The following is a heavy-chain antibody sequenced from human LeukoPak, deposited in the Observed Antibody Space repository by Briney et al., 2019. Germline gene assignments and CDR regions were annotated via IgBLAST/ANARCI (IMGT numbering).Heavy chain of an antibody. V-gene: IGHV3-74*01. Sequence: GGSLTLSCAASGFTFTDYRIHWIRQAPGTGLMWVSHITSDGGRTDYADSVRGRFTMTRDNAKNTEYLQMNSLRVDDTAVYYCARDNWGPDHWGQGTLVTVSS. CDR1: GFTFTDYR. D-gene: IGHD7-27*01. CDR2: ITSDGGRT. CDR3: ARDNWGPDH. J-gene: IGHJ4*02.